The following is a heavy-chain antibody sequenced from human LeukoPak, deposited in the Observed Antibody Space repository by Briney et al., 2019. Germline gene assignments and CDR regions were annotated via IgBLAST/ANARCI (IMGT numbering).Heavy chain of an antibody. CDR1: RYSFTSFW. CDR2: IYPGDSDT. D-gene: IGHD1-26*01. CDR3: ARHIWGATTVWFDP. J-gene: IGHJ5*02. V-gene: IGHV5-51*01. Sequence: RVEFLKISWKVSRYSFTSFWIGRVRPRSGEGLEWTGIIYPGDSDTRYSPSFQGQVTISADKSISTAYLQWSSLKASDTAMYYCARHIWGATTVWFDPWGQGTLVTVSS.